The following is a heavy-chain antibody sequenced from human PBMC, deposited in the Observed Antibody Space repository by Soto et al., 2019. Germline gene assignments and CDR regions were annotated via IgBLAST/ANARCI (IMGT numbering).Heavy chain of an antibody. Sequence: SVKVSCKASAGTFSSYTISWVRQAPGQGLEWMGRIIPILGIANYAQKFQGRVTITADKSTSTAYMELSSLRSEDTAVYYCARSTTVRGLDPWGQGTLVTVSS. V-gene: IGHV1-69*02. D-gene: IGHD4-17*01. CDR3: ARSTTVRGLDP. CDR2: IIPILGIA. J-gene: IGHJ5*02. CDR1: AGTFSSYT.